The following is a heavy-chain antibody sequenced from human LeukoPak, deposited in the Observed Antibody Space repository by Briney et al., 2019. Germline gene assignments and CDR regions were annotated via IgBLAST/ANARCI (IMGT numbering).Heavy chain of an antibody. V-gene: IGHV3-15*07. CDR1: GFTFSNAW. D-gene: IGHD5-18*01. J-gene: IGHJ4*02. CDR3: TTMRGYSYGYYFDY. Sequence: GGSLRLSCAASGFTFSNAWMNWVRQAPGKGLEWVGRIKSKTDGGTTDYAAPVKGRFTISRDDSKNTPYLQMNSLKTEDTAVYYCTTMRGYSYGYYFDYWGQGTLVTVSS. CDR2: IKSKTDGGTT.